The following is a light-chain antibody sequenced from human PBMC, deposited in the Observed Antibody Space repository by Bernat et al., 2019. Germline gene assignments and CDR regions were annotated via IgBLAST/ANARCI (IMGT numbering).Light chain of an antibody. V-gene: IGKV3-11*01. CDR1: QSVSSY. Sequence: EIVLTQSPATLSLSPGERATLFCRASQSVSSYLAWYQQKPGQAPRLLIYDASNRATGIPARFSGSGSGTDFTLTISSLEPEDFAVYYCQQRSNWLFWTFGQGTKVEIK. J-gene: IGKJ1*01. CDR3: QQRSNWLFWT. CDR2: DAS.